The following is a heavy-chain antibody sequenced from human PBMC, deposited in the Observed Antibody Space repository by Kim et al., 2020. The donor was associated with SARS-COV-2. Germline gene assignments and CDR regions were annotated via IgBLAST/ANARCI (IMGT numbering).Heavy chain of an antibody. V-gene: IGHV1-18*01. CDR3: ARDHCSSTSCYQGSPFDY. Sequence: ASVKVSCKASGYTFTSYGISWVRQAPGQGLEWMGWISAYNGNTNYAQKLQGRVTMTTDTSTSTAYMELRSLRSDDTAVYYCARDHCSSTSCYQGSPFDYWGQGTLVTVSS. CDR1: GYTFTSYG. J-gene: IGHJ4*02. CDR2: ISAYNGNT. D-gene: IGHD2-2*01.